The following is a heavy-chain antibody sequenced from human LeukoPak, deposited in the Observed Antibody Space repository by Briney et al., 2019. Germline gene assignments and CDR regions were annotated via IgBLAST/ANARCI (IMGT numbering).Heavy chain of an antibody. Sequence: GGSLRLSCAASGFTVSSNYMSWVRQAPGKGLEWVSVIYSGGSTYYADSVKGRFTISRDNSKNTLYLQMNSLRAEDTAVYYCAKATRYGDYYYYGMDVWGQGTTVTVSS. CDR3: AKATRYGDYYYYGMDV. CDR2: IYSGGST. V-gene: IGHV3-66*01. J-gene: IGHJ6*02. D-gene: IGHD4-17*01. CDR1: GFTVSSNY.